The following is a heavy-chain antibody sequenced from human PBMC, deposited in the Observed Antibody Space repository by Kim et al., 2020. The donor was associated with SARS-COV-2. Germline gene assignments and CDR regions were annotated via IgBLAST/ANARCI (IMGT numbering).Heavy chain of an antibody. D-gene: IGHD2-15*01. CDR3: ARDRSSGCSGGSCYSGDYHYYYGEDV. Sequence: SETLSLTCTVSGGSISSGGYYWSWIRQHPGKGLELLGYIYYSGSTFYNPSLKSRVTISVDTSKNQFSLKLSSVTAADTAMYYCARDRSSGCSGGSCYSGDYHYYYGEDVWGQGTTVAVSS. CDR1: GGSISSGGYY. J-gene: IGHJ6*02. CDR2: IYYSGST. V-gene: IGHV4-31*03.